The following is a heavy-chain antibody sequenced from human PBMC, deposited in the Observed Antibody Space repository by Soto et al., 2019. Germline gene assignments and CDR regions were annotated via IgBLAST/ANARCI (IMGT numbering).Heavy chain of an antibody. Sequence: EVQLVESGGGLVQPGGSLRLSCAASGFTFSNYWMHWVCQAPGKGLMWVSRINTDGSRTTYADSVKGRFAISRDNAKNTVYLQMNSLRAEDTAVYYCARVKSGSYDWFDPWGQGTLVTVSS. J-gene: IGHJ5*02. CDR3: ARVKSGSYDWFDP. V-gene: IGHV3-74*01. CDR1: GFTFSNYW. D-gene: IGHD3-10*01. CDR2: INTDGSRT.